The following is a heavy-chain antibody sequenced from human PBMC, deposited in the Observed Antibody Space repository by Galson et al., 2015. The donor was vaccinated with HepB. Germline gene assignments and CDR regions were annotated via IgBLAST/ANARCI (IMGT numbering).Heavy chain of an antibody. D-gene: IGHD6-19*01. CDR2: ISYDGSNK. Sequence: SLRLSCAASGFTFSSYGMHWVRQAPGKGLEWVAVISYDGSNKYYADSVKGRFTISRDNSKNTLYLQMNSLRAEDTAVYYCAKDSPYSSGWSSPDDAFDIWGQGTMVTVSS. CDR1: GFTFSSYG. V-gene: IGHV3-30*18. CDR3: AKDSPYSSGWSSPDDAFDI. J-gene: IGHJ3*02.